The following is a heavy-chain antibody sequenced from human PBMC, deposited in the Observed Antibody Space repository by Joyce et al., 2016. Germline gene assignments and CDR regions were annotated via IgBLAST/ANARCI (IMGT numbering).Heavy chain of an antibody. CDR1: GFASFTDYY. D-gene: IGHD3-16*01. CDR2: IGSSEIPM. CDR3: ARDRVQWSFGAVSNHFYMDV. Sequence: QVQLVESGGGVAKPGWSLRLSCVASGFASFTDYYMSWIRQAPGKGLEWVAYIGSSEIPMYYADSVKGRFTVARDNSKNSLFLHMYNLRVEDSAVYYCARDRVQWSFGAVSNHFYMDVWGKGTAVAVAS. V-gene: IGHV3-11*04. J-gene: IGHJ6*03.